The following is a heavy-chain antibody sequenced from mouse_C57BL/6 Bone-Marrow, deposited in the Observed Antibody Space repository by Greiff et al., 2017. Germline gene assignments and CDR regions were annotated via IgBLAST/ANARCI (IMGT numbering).Heavy chain of an antibody. D-gene: IGHD1-1*01. J-gene: IGHJ1*03. CDR2: IYPGSGNT. Sequence: QVQLQQSGPELVKPGASVKISCKASGYTFTDYYINWVKQRPGQGLEWIGWIYPGSGNTKYNEKFKGKATLTVDTSSSTAYMQLSSLTSEDSAVYFCARRPYYYGSVYWYFDVWGTGTTVTVSS. CDR3: ARRPYYYGSVYWYFDV. CDR1: GYTFTDYY. V-gene: IGHV1-84*01.